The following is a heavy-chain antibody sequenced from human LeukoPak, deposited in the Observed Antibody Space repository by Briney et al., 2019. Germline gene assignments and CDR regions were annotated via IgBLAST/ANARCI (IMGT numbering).Heavy chain of an antibody. V-gene: IGHV4-31*03. J-gene: IGHJ5*02. CDR1: GGSISSGGYY. Sequence: SQTLSLTCTVSGGSISSGGYYWSWIRQHPGKGLEWIGYIYYSGSTYYNPSLKSRVTISVDTSKNQFSLKLSSVTAADTAVYYCARDLFGSSSFDPWGQGTLVTVSP. D-gene: IGHD6-6*01. CDR3: ARDLFGSSSFDP. CDR2: IYYSGST.